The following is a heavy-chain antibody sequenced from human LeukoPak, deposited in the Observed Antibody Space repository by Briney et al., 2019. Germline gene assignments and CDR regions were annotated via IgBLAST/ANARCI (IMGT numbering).Heavy chain of an antibody. CDR2: SSSSSSTI. Sequence: GGSLRLSCAASGFTFSSYSMNWVRQAPGKGLEWVSYSSSSSSTIYYADSVKGRFTISRDNAKNTLYLQMNSLRAEDTAVYYCARDHRGSGSRYYYYYMDVWGKGTTVTISS. D-gene: IGHD3-10*01. CDR3: ARDHRGSGSRYYYYYMDV. V-gene: IGHV3-48*04. CDR1: GFTFSSYS. J-gene: IGHJ6*03.